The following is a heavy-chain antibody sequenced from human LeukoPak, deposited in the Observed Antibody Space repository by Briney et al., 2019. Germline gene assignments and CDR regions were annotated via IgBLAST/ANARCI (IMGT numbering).Heavy chain of an antibody. CDR1: GVTFSNTW. Sequence: GGSLRLSCAASGVTFSNTWMNWVRQAPGKGLEWVGRIKRIIDGGTTDYAAPVKGRFTVSRDDSINTLYLQMSSLKTEDTAVYYCAAQGGSGDLRYWGQGTLVTVSS. J-gene: IGHJ4*02. CDR3: AAQGGSGDLRY. D-gene: IGHD4-17*01. V-gene: IGHV3-15*01. CDR2: IKRIIDGGTT.